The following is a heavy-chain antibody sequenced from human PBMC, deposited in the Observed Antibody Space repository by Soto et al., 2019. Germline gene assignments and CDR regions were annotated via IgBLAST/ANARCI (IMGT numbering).Heavy chain of an antibody. D-gene: IGHD3-22*01. V-gene: IGHV4-31*03. Sequence: QVHLQESGPGLVKPSQTLSLTCTVSGGSIGSYSYYWTWIRQHPGKGLEWIGHVHYSGNTSYNPSLKSRVIISLDTSKNQFSLKLTSVTAADTAVYYCARLERSYYDSSGSNPYYFDYWGQGTLVTVSS. CDR2: VHYSGNT. J-gene: IGHJ4*02. CDR3: ARLERSYYDSSGSNPYYFDY. CDR1: GGSIGSYSYY.